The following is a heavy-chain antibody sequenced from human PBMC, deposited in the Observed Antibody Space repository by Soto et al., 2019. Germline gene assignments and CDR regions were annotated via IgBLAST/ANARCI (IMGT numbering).Heavy chain of an antibody. CDR2: IIPILGIA. CDR1: GGTFSSYT. CDR3: ARCRIPYYYYGMDV. J-gene: IGHJ6*02. V-gene: IGHV1-69*02. Sequence: GASVKVSCKASGGTFSSYTISWVRQAPGQGLEWMGRIIPILGIANYAQKFQGRVTITADESTSTAYMELSSLRSGDTAVYYCARCRIPYYYYGMDVWGQGTTVTVSS. D-gene: IGHD2-21*01.